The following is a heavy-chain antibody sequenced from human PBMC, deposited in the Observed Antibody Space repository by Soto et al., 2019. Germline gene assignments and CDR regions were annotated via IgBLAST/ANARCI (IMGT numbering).Heavy chain of an antibody. Sequence: PGESLKISCKGSGYSFTSYWIGWVRQMPGKGLEWMGTIYPGDSDTRYSPSFQGQVTISADKSISTAYLQWSSLKASDTAMYYCARAYGSGSYHPNNWFDPWGQGTLVTVSS. CDR3: ARAYGSGSYHPNNWFDP. D-gene: IGHD3-10*01. V-gene: IGHV5-51*01. CDR2: IYPGDSDT. CDR1: GYSFTSYW. J-gene: IGHJ5*02.